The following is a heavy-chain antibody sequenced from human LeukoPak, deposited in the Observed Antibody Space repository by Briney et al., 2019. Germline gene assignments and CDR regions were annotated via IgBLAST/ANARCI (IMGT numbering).Heavy chain of an antibody. CDR2: INHSGST. Sequence: SETLSLTCAVYGGSLSGYYWSWIRQTPGKGLEWIGQINHSGSTDYKPSLKSRVTISVDTSKNQLSLRLSSVTAADTAVYYCVRGQYIRLLDNTYNWFDPWGQGTLVTVSS. V-gene: IGHV4-34*01. CDR3: VRGQYIRLLDNTYNWFDP. J-gene: IGHJ5*02. D-gene: IGHD6-6*01. CDR1: GGSLSGYY.